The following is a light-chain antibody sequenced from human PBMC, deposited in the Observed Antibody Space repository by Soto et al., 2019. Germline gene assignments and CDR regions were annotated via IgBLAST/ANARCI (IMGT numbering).Light chain of an antibody. V-gene: IGKV3-11*01. CDR1: QSVSNY. Sequence: EIVLTQSPATLSLSPGERATLSCRASQSVSNYLAWYQQKPGQAPRLLIYGTSNRATGIPARFSGSGTGTDFTLTISSLEPEDFAIYYCQQRSDWPPLTFGGGTKVEI. CDR2: GTS. CDR3: QQRSDWPPLT. J-gene: IGKJ4*01.